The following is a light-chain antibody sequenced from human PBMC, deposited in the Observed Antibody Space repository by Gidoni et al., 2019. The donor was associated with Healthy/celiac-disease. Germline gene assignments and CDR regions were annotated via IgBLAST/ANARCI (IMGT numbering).Light chain of an antibody. V-gene: IGKV3-15*01. CDR3: QQYNNWPPWT. CDR2: GAS. Sequence: DIVMTQSPATLSVSPGERATLSCRASQSVSSNLAWYQQKPGQAPRLLIYGASTRATGIPARISGSGSRTEFTLTISSLQSEDFAVYYCQQYNNWPPWTFXXXTKVEIK. CDR1: QSVSSN. J-gene: IGKJ1*01.